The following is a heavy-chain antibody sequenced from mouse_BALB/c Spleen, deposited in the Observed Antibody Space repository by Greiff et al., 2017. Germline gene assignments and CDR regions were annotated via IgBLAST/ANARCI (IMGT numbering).Heavy chain of an antibody. Sequence: QVHVKQSGPGLVQPSQSLSITCTVSGFSLTSYGVHWVRQSPGKGLEWLGVIWSGGSTDYNAAFISRLSISKDNSKSQVFFKMNSLQANDTAIYYCARPHYDYAAWFAYWGQGTLVTVSA. V-gene: IGHV2-2*02. J-gene: IGHJ3*01. D-gene: IGHD2-4*01. CDR1: GFSLTSYG. CDR3: ARPHYDYAAWFAY. CDR2: IWSGGST.